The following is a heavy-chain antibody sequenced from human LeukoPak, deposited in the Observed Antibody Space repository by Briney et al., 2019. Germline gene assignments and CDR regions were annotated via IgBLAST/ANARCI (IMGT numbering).Heavy chain of an antibody. D-gene: IGHD3-22*01. CDR2: IESDGST. V-gene: IGHV3-74*01. CDR3: AYAARDNSGYSLWDY. J-gene: IGHJ4*02. Sequence: PGGSLRLSCAASGFTLSSHWMHWVRQAPGKGLVCVSRIESDGSTAYADSEKGRFIISRDNAKNTLYLQMNSLRAEDTAVYYCAYAARDNSGYSLWDYWGQGTLVTVSS. CDR1: GFTLSSHW.